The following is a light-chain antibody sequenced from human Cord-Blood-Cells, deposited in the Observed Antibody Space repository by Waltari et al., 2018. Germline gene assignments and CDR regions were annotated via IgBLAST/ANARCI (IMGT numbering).Light chain of an antibody. J-gene: IGKJ2*01. CDR1: QSISSW. CDR2: KAS. V-gene: IGKV1-5*03. CDR3: QQYNSYPYT. Sequence: DIQMTQSPSTLSASVGDRVTITCRASQSISSWLAWYQQKPGKAPKLLIYKASSLESGVPSRFSGSGAGTEFTLTISSLQPDDFATYYCQQYNSYPYTFGQGTKLEIK.